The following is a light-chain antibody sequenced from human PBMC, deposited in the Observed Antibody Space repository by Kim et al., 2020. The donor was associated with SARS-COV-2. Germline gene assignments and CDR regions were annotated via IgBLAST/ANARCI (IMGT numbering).Light chain of an antibody. J-gene: IGKJ1*01. CDR2: GAS. CDR3: QQRITWPWT. V-gene: IGKV3-11*01. CDR1: QNVNIY. Sequence: EIVLTQSPATLSLSPGNRATLSCRASQNVNIYLAWYQQKPGQAPRLLIYGASNRATGIPARFSGSGSGTDFALTISSLEAEDSAVYYCQQRITWPWTFGQGTKVDIK.